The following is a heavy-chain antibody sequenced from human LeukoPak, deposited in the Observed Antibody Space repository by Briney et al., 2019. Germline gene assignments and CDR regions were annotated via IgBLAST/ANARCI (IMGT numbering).Heavy chain of an antibody. Sequence: GGSLRLSCAASGFTFSSYAMSWVRQAPGKGLEWVSAINGGGGNTYYADSVKGRFTISRGNSKNMVYLQMNSLRADDTAVYYCAKSVVVITFRFDDWGQGALVTVSS. CDR3: AKSVVVITFRFDD. CDR1: GFTFSSYA. J-gene: IGHJ4*02. D-gene: IGHD2-15*01. CDR2: INGGGGNT. V-gene: IGHV3-23*01.